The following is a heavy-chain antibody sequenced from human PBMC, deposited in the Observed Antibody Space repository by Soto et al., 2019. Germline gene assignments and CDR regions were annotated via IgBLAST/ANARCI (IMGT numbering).Heavy chain of an antibody. CDR1: GGSINSNW. CDR3: ATYLTPYTFDY. CDR2: IFHSGTV. D-gene: IGHD2-15*01. Sequence: SETLSLTCSVSGGSINSNWWSWVRQPPGEGLEWIGEIFHSGTVRYNPSLKSRATMSVDKSKNQLSLKVTSVTAADTAVYYCATYLTPYTFDYWGLGTLVTVSS. J-gene: IGHJ4*02. V-gene: IGHV4-4*02.